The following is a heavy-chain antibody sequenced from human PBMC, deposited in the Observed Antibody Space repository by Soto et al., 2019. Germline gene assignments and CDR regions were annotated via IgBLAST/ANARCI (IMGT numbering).Heavy chain of an antibody. Sequence: QVQLVQSGAEVKKPGSSVKVSCKASGGTFSNYAITWVRQAPGQGLEWMGTIIPIFASPRYAQKFQGRVTITADDSTSTTYMYLSSLRSEDTAVYYCARDAGIPVVGRGTSFEYWGQGTLVIVSS. CDR1: GGTFSNYA. J-gene: IGHJ4*02. V-gene: IGHV1-69*18. CDR2: IIPIFASP. D-gene: IGHD6-19*01. CDR3: ARDAGIPVVGRGTSFEY.